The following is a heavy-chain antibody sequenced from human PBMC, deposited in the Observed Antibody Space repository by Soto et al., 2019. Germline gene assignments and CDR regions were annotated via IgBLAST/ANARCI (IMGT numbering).Heavy chain of an antibody. J-gene: IGHJ4*02. Sequence: QVQLQQWGAGLLKPSETLSLTCAVYGGSFSGYYWSWIRQSPGKGLEWIGEINHSGSTNYNPSLKSRVTISVDTSKNQFSLKLRSVTAADTAVYYCARKPATVDYWGQGTLVTVSS. CDR3: ARKPATVDY. V-gene: IGHV4-34*01. CDR2: INHSGST. CDR1: GGSFSGYY. D-gene: IGHD2-15*01.